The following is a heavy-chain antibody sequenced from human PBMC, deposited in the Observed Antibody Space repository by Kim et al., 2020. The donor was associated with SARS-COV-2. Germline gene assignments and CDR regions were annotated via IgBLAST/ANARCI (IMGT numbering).Heavy chain of an antibody. CDR2: IYPGDSDT. D-gene: IGHD5-18*01. CDR1: GYSFTSYW. V-gene: IGHV5-51*01. CDR3: ARGGYSYGYYYYGMDV. J-gene: IGHJ6*02. Sequence: GESLKISCKGSGYSFTSYWIGWVRQMPGKGLEWMGIIYPGDSDTRYSPSFQGQVTISADKSISTAYLQWSSLKASDTAMYYCARGGYSYGYYYYGMDVWGQGTTVTFSS.